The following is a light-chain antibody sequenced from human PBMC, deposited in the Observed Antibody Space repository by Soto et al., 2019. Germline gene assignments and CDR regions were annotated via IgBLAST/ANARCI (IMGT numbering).Light chain of an antibody. Sequence: QSALTQPRSVSGSPGQSVTISCTGTSSDVGGHMYVSWYLHHPGKAPKLMIYDVTKRPSGVPDRFSGSKSGNTASLTISGLQDEDEADYYCCSYAGSYTFYVFGTGTKVTVL. CDR1: SSDVGGHMY. CDR3: CSYAGSYTFYV. CDR2: DVT. V-gene: IGLV2-11*01. J-gene: IGLJ1*01.